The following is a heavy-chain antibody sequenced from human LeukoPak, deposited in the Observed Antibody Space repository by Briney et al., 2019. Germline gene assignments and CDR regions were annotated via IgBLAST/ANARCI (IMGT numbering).Heavy chain of an antibody. CDR2: IYYSGST. J-gene: IGHJ4*02. V-gene: IGHV4-59*08. Sequence: NASETLSLTCTVSGGSISSYYWSWIRQPPGKGLEWIGYIYYSGSTYYNPSLKSRVTISIDTSKNQFSLRLSSVAATDTAVYYCASLMEGMGGKGHWGQGTLVTVSS. CDR1: GGSISSYY. D-gene: IGHD3-16*01. CDR3: ASLMEGMGGKGH.